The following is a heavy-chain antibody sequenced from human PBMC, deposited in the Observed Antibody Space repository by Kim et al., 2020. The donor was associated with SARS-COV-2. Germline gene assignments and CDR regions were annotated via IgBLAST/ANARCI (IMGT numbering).Heavy chain of an antibody. CDR2: TYYRSKWYN. CDR1: GDSVSSNNAV. V-gene: IGHV6-1*01. J-gene: IGHJ4*02. Sequence: SQTLSLTCAISGDSVSSNNAVWNWIRQSPSRGLEWLGRTYYRSKWYNDYAVSVKSRITINPDTSKNQFSLQVNSVTPEDTAVYYCARGQVYSSSWGLFDYWGQGTLVTVSS. D-gene: IGHD6-13*01. CDR3: ARGQVYSSSWGLFDY.